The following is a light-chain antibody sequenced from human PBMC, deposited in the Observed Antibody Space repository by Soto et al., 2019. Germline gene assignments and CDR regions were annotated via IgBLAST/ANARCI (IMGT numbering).Light chain of an antibody. CDR3: SSYAGSNNLGV. Sequence: QSALTQPPSASGSPGQSVTISCTGTSSDVGGYNYVSWYQLHPGEAPKLMIYDVSKRPSGVPDRFSGSKSGNTASLTVSGLQAEDEADYYCSSYAGSNNLGVFGSGTKVTVL. CDR2: DVS. V-gene: IGLV2-8*01. CDR1: SSDVGGYNY. J-gene: IGLJ1*01.